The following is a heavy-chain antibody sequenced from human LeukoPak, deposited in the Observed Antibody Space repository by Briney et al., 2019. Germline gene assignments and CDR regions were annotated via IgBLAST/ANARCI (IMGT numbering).Heavy chain of an antibody. CDR2: IGDNGDTT. Sequence: VGSLRLSCAASGFSFRSYVMSWVRQAPGKGLEWVSAIGDNGDTTYYADSVEGRFTISRDNSKNTVFLQMNSLRAEDTAVYYCARHDRSMRFFDYWGQGTLVTVSS. CDR1: GFSFRSYV. D-gene: IGHD1-1*01. CDR3: ARHDRSMRFFDY. J-gene: IGHJ4*02. V-gene: IGHV3-23*01.